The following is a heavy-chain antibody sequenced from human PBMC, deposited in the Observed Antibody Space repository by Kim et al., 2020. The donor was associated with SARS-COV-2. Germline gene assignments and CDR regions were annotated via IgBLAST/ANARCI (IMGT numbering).Heavy chain of an antibody. CDR3: GREERTYYAERSGYKDLGYNGMDV. CDR1: GYSFTGYY. Sequence: ASVKVSCKASGYSFTGYYIHWVRQAPGQGLEWMGRINPDSGGTNYAQKFQDRVTMTTDTSISTAYMELSRLRSDDTAVYYCGREERTYYAERSGYKDLGYNGMDVWGQGTTVTVSS. V-gene: IGHV1-2*06. CDR2: INPDSGGT. D-gene: IGHD3-3*01. J-gene: IGHJ6*02.